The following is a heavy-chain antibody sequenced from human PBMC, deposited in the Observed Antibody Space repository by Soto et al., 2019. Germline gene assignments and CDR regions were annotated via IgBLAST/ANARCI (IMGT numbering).Heavy chain of an antibody. CDR1: GFTFSTYA. CDR3: ATDTATVPGY. Sequence: PGGSLRLSCAASGFTFSTYAMHWVRQAPGKGLEWVAFISFDASLKYYADSVKGRFTISRDNSKSTVYLQMNSLRGEDTAVYYCATDTATVPGYWGQGTLVTVSS. V-gene: IGHV3-30-3*01. CDR2: ISFDASLK. D-gene: IGHD5-18*01. J-gene: IGHJ4*02.